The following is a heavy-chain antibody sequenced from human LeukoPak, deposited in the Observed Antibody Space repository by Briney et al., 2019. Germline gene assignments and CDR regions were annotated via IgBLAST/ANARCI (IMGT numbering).Heavy chain of an antibody. D-gene: IGHD3-22*01. CDR3: AKNNGGYYRFDY. CDR2: IYSGGST. Sequence: GGSLRLSCAASGFTVSSNYMSWVRQAPGKGLEWVSVIYSGGSTYYADSVKGRFTISRDNSKNTLYLQMNSLRAEDTAVYYCAKNNGGYYRFDYWGQGTLVTVSS. CDR1: GFTVSSNY. J-gene: IGHJ4*02. V-gene: IGHV3-53*01.